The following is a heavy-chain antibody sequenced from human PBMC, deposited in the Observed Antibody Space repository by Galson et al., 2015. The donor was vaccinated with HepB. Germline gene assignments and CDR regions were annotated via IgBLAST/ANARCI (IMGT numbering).Heavy chain of an antibody. CDR1: RYSFTSYW. Sequence: QSGAEVKKPGESLRISCKGSRYSFTSYWISWVRQMPGKGLEWMGRIDPSDSYTNYSPSFQGHVTISADKSISTAYLQWSSLKASDTAMYYCARLGDYCTNGVCYTHGGVYWGQGTLVTVSS. CDR2: IDPSDSYT. J-gene: IGHJ4*02. V-gene: IGHV5-10-1*01. D-gene: IGHD2-8*01. CDR3: ARLGDYCTNGVCYTHGGVY.